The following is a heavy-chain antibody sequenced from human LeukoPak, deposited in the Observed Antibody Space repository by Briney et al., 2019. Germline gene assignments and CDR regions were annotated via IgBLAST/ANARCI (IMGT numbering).Heavy chain of an antibody. V-gene: IGHV3-23*01. J-gene: IGHJ6*02. Sequence: GGSLRLSCAASGFTXXXXXXSWVRQAPGXXXXXXXXXXXXXXSTXXXXSVKGRFTISRDNSKNTLYLQMNSLRAEDTAVYYCAREDSYDSSSYYSKEYYYYYYGMDVWGQGTTVTVSS. CDR3: AREDSYDSSSYYSKEYYYYYYGMDV. CDR2: XXXXXXST. D-gene: IGHD3-22*01. CDR1: GFTXXXXX.